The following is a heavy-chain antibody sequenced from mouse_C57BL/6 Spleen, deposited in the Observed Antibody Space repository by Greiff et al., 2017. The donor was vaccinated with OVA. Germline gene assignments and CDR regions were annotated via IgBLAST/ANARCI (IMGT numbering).Heavy chain of an antibody. CDR2: ISSGGSYT. D-gene: IGHD1-1*01. V-gene: IGHV5-6*02. J-gene: IGHJ2*01. Sequence: DVMLVESGGDLVKPGGSLKLSCAASGFTFSSYGMSWVRQTPDKRLEWVATISSGGSYTYYPDSVKGRFTISRDNAKNTLYLQMSSLKSEDTAMYYCARHPYYYGSSYVNFDDWGQGTTLTVSS. CDR1: GFTFSSYG. CDR3: ARHPYYYGSSYVNFDD.